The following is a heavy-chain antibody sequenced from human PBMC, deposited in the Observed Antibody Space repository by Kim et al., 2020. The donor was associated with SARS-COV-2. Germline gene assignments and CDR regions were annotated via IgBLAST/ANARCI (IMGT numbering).Heavy chain of an antibody. J-gene: IGHJ4*02. V-gene: IGHV3-33*01. CDR3: ARWRSLVPFDY. D-gene: IGHD6-13*01. CDR1: GFTFSSYG. CDR2: IWYDGSNK. Sequence: GGSLRLSCAASGFTFSSYGMHWVRQAPGKGLEWVAVIWYDGSNKYYADSVKGRFTISRDNSKNTLYLQMNSLRAEDTAVYYCARWRSLVPFDYWGQGTLVTVSS.